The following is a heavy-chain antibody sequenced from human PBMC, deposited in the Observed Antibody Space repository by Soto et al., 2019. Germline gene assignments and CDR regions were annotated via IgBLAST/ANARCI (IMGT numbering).Heavy chain of an antibody. CDR3: ARGSRRSSGRRGGFDY. D-gene: IGHD6-19*01. Sequence: QVQLQQWGAGLLKPSETLSLTCAVYGGSFSGYYWSWIRQPPGKGLEWIGEINHSGSTNYNPSLKSRVTISGDTSKNQCSLKLSSGTAADTAVYYCARGSRRSSGRRGGFDYWGQGTLVTVSS. CDR2: INHSGST. CDR1: GGSFSGYY. V-gene: IGHV4-34*01. J-gene: IGHJ4*02.